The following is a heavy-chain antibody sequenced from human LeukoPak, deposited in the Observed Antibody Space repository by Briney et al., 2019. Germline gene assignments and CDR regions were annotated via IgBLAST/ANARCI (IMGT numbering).Heavy chain of an antibody. CDR1: GFTFDDYA. CDR2: ISWNSGSI. V-gene: IGHV3-9*01. Sequence: GGSLRLSCAASGFTFDDYAMHWVRQAPGKGLEWVSGISWNSGSIGYADSVKGRFTISRDNAKNSLYLQMNSLRAEDTALYYCAKGRGTAAASYYYYGMDVWGQGTTVTVSS. D-gene: IGHD6-13*01. J-gene: IGHJ6*02. CDR3: AKGRGTAAASYYYYGMDV.